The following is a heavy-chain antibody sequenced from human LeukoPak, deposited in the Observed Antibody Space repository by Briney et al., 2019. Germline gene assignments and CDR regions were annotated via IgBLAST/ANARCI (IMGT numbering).Heavy chain of an antibody. V-gene: IGHV3-23*01. Sequence: PGGSLRLTCAASGFTFSSYTMHWVRQAPGKGLEWVSAISGSGGSTYYADSVKGRFTISRDNSKYTLYLQMNTLRAEDTAVYYCAKDYPLDYWGQGALVTVSS. J-gene: IGHJ4*02. CDR2: ISGSGGST. CDR1: GFTFSSYT. CDR3: AKDYPLDY.